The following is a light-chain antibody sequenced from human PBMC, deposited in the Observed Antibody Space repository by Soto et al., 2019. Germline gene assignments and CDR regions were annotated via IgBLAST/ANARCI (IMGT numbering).Light chain of an antibody. Sequence: DVVMTQSPLSLPVTLGQPASISCRSSQSLVYSDGNTYLSWFQQRPGQSPRRLIYKVSNRDSGVPDRFSGSGSGTDFTLKISRVEAGDVGVYYCMQGTHWPRTFGQGTKVEIK. CDR1: QSLVYSDGNTY. CDR2: KVS. CDR3: MQGTHWPRT. J-gene: IGKJ1*01. V-gene: IGKV2-30*01.